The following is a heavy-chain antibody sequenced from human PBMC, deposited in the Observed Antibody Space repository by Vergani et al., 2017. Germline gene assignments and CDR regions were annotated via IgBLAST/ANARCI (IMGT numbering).Heavy chain of an antibody. D-gene: IGHD1-20*01. CDR2: ISPGASTV. CDR1: GFKFSDHY. CDR3: AKNPGISATRRYYAMDV. Sequence: LEESGGGSVKPGGSLRLSCAASGFKFSDHYMSRIRQAPGKGLEWVSNISPGASTVSYTDSVTGRFTVTRDNDNNSLTLDMTTLRVEDTAVYYCAKNPGISATRRYYAMDVWGQETTVTVAS. V-gene: IGHV3-11*04. J-gene: IGHJ6*02.